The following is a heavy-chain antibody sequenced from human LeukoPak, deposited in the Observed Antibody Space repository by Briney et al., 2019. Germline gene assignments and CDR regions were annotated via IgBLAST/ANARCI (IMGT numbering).Heavy chain of an antibody. CDR1: GFTFSSYW. D-gene: IGHD2-15*01. CDR2: INGDGSST. V-gene: IGHV3-74*01. J-gene: IGHJ3*02. CDR3: GRVFGVVARAFDI. Sequence: PGGSLRLSCAASGFTFSSYWVHWVRQAPGKGLVWVSRINGDGSSTSYADSVEGRFTISRDNAKNMLYLQMNSLRADDTAVYYCGRVFGVVARAFDIWGQGTMVTVSS.